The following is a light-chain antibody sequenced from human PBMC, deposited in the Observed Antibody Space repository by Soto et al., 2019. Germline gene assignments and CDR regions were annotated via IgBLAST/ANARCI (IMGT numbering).Light chain of an antibody. CDR3: SSYTGGNPSYV. J-gene: IGLJ1*01. Sequence: QSALTQPASVSGSPGQSITMSCTGTSSDVGGYNYVSWYQHHPGRAPKLMIYEVTIRPSGVSDRFSGSKSGNTASLTVSGLQAEDEADYYCSSYTGGNPSYVFGTGTKVTVL. V-gene: IGLV2-14*01. CDR2: EVT. CDR1: SSDVGGYNY.